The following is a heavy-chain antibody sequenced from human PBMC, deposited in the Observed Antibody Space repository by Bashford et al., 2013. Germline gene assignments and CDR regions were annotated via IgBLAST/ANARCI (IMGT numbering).Heavy chain of an antibody. Sequence: GGSLRLSCTTSGFTFSSXPLSWVRQAPGKGLEWVSGITGGGGNRYYADSVKGRFTISRDNSKNTLSLQMNSLRDEDTAVYYCARERWISDSKLYDYWDQGTLVTVSS. V-gene: IGHV3-23*01. CDR3: ARERWISDSKLYDY. D-gene: IGHD3-22*01. CDR1: GFTFSSXP. CDR2: ITGGGGNR. J-gene: IGHJ4*02.